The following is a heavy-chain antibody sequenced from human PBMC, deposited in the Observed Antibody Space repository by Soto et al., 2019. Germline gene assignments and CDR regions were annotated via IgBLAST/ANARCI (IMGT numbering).Heavy chain of an antibody. CDR3: AKDPRNYVWGSGFDY. Sequence: QVQLVESGGGVVQPGVSLRLSCAASGFTFSTYGMHWVRQAPGKGLEWVAFISKDGSNYYHADSVRGRFTISRDNSKNTPYLQMNSLRAEDTAVYYCAKDPRNYVWGSGFDYWGQGTLVTVSS. CDR1: GFTFSTYG. D-gene: IGHD3-16*01. J-gene: IGHJ4*02. V-gene: IGHV3-30*18. CDR2: ISKDGSNY.